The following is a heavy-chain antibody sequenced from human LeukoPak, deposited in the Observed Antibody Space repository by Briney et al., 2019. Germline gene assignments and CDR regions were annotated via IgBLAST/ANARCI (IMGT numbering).Heavy chain of an antibody. CDR1: GYSFTSYW. J-gene: IGHJ4*02. V-gene: IGHV5-51*01. CDR3: ARSSDSGGYYDYFDY. CDR2: IYPGDSDT. Sequence: GESLKISCTGSGYSFTSYWIGWVRQMPGKGLEWMGIIYPGDSDTRYNPSFQGQATISADKSISTAYLQWSSLKASDTAMFYCARSSDSGGYYDYFDYWGQGTLVTVSS. D-gene: IGHD3-22*01.